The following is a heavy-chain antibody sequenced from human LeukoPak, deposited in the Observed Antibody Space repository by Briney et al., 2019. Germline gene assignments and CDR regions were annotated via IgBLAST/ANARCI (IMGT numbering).Heavy chain of an antibody. CDR1: GGSISSYY. CDR3: AKYGSYFAY. Sequence: SETLSLTCTVSGGSISSYYWSWIRQPPGRGLEWIGYIYYSGNTNYNPSFKSRVTISVDTSKNQFSLKLNSVTAADTAVYYCAKYGSYFAYWGQGTLVTVSS. CDR2: IYYSGNT. V-gene: IGHV4-59*01. D-gene: IGHD6-6*01. J-gene: IGHJ4*02.